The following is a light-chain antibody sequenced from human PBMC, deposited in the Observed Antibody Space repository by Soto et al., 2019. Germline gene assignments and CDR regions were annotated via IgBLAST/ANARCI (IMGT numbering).Light chain of an antibody. CDR1: SSDGGGYNY. CDR2: DVS. Sequence: QSALTQPASVSGSPGQSITISCTGTSSDGGGYNYVSWYQQYPGKAPKLMIYDVSNRPSGVSNRFSGSKSGNTASLTISGLQAEDEADYYCSSYTSSNTFVFGTGTKLTVL. CDR3: SSYTSSNTFV. V-gene: IGLV2-14*01. J-gene: IGLJ1*01.